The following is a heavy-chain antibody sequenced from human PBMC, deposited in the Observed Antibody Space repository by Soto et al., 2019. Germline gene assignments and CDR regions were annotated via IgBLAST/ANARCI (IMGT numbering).Heavy chain of an antibody. J-gene: IGHJ1*01. Sequence: VSLRLSCAASGFNFTNAWMKWVRQFPGKGLEWVGRIKRKSEGGVTDYGAPVRGRFTISRDDSKSMLFLHMSSLKTEDTALYYCTINLRVNLGVRSVAVEYWGQG. V-gene: IGHV3-15*01. CDR2: IKRKSEGGVT. CDR3: TINLRVNLGVRSVAVEY. CDR1: GFNFTNAW. D-gene: IGHD3-16*01.